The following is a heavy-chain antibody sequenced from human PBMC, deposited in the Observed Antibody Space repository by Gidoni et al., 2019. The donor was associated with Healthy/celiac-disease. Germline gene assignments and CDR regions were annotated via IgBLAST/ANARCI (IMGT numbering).Heavy chain of an antibody. Sequence: QVQLQQWGAGLLKPSETLSLTCAVYGVSFGGYYWRWIRQPPGKGLEWIGEINHSGSNNYNPSLKSRVTISVDTSKNQFSLKLSSVTAADTAVYYCARGSTPYCSGGSCYAVVAFDIWGQGTMVTVSS. CDR2: INHSGSN. CDR1: GVSFGGYY. J-gene: IGHJ3*02. D-gene: IGHD2-15*01. V-gene: IGHV4-34*01. CDR3: ARGSTPYCSGGSCYAVVAFDI.